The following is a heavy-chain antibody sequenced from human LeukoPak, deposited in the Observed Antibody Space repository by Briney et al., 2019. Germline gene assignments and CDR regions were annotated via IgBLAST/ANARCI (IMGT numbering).Heavy chain of an antibody. J-gene: IGHJ5*02. CDR3: ARGGGYCSSTSCYTGLIRGWFDP. Sequence: SVKVSCKASGGTFSSYAISWVRQAPGQGLEWMGGIIPIFGTANYAQKFQGRVTITTDESTSTAYMELSSLRSEDTDVYYCARGGGYCSSTSCYTGLIRGWFDPWGQGTLVTVSS. D-gene: IGHD2-2*02. CDR1: GGTFSSYA. CDR2: IIPIFGTA. V-gene: IGHV1-69*05.